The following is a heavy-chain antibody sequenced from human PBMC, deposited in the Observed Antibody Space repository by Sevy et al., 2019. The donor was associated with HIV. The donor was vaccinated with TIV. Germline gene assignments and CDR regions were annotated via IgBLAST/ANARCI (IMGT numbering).Heavy chain of an antibody. CDR1: GGSISSVNW. V-gene: IGHV4-4*02. J-gene: IGHJ5*02. CDR2: IYHSGYT. D-gene: IGHD3-16*01. Sequence: SETLSLTCAVSGGSISSVNWWHWVRQPPGKGLEWIGEIYHSGYTNYNPSLESRVTISVDNSKNQFSLNLNSVTAADTAVYYCARGGETPRGFDPWGQGSLVTVSS. CDR3: ARGGETPRGFDP.